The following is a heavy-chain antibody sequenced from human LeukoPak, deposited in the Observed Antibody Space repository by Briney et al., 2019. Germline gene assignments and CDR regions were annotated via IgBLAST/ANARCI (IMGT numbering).Heavy chain of an antibody. CDR3: ARQPMITFGGVIAEAFDI. CDR1: GGSISSYY. D-gene: IGHD3-16*02. J-gene: IGHJ3*02. CDR2: IYYSGST. Sequence: SETLSLTCTVSGGSISSYYWGWIRQPPGKGLEWIGSIYYSGSTYYNPSLKSRVTISVDTSKNQFSLKLSSVTAADTAVYYCARQPMITFGGVIAEAFDIWGQGTMVTVSS. V-gene: IGHV4-39*01.